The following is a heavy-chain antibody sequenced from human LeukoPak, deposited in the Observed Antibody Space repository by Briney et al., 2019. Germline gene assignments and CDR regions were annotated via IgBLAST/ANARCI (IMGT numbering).Heavy chain of an antibody. V-gene: IGHV4-59*08. D-gene: IGHD3-3*01. CDR1: NGSISSYY. CDR2: IYYSGST. Sequence: PSETLSLTCTVSNGSISSYYWSWIRQPPGKGLEWIGYIYYSGSTNYNPSLKSRVTISVDTSENQFSLKLSSVTAADTAVYYCASGYYGRSDYWGQGTLVTVSS. CDR3: ASGYYGRSDY. J-gene: IGHJ4*02.